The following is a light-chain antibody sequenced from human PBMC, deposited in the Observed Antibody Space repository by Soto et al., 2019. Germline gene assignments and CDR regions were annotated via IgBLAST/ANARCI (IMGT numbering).Light chain of an antibody. Sequence: QSVLTQPPSVSEAPGQRVTISCTGSSSNIGAGYEAHWYQQVPGTAPKLLIYENNNRPSGVPDRFSGSKSGTSASLAITGLQAEDGAEYYCQSYDSSLSGDVFGTGTKLTVL. CDR3: QSYDSSLSGDV. V-gene: IGLV1-40*01. J-gene: IGLJ1*01. CDR2: ENN. CDR1: SSNIGAGYE.